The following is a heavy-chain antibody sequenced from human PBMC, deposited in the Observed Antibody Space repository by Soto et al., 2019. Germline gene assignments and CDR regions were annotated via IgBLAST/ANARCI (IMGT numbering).Heavy chain of an antibody. Sequence: PSETLSLTCAVSGCSISSCDYYWSWIRQPPGQDLEWIGYIYYSGSTYYNPSLKSRVTISVDTSKTQFSLKLSSVPDADTAVYYCASALYSSFPRYYYYGMDVWGQGTTVTVSS. CDR1: GCSISSCDYY. D-gene: IGHD4-4*01. J-gene: IGHJ6*02. V-gene: IGHV4-30-4*01. CDR3: ASALYSSFPRYYYYGMDV. CDR2: IYYSGST.